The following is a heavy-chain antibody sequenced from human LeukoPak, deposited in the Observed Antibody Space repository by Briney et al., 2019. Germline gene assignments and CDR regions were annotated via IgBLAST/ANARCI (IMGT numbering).Heavy chain of an antibody. CDR1: GFTFSSYW. Sequence: PGGSLRLSCAASGFTFSSYWMSWVRQAPGKGLEWVANIKQDGSEKYYVDSVKGRFTISRDNAKNSLYLQMNSLRAEDTAVYYCARLGLGHDSSGYYLDWGQGTLVTVSS. CDR2: IKQDGSEK. CDR3: ARLGLGHDSSGYYLD. V-gene: IGHV3-7*01. J-gene: IGHJ1*01. D-gene: IGHD3-22*01.